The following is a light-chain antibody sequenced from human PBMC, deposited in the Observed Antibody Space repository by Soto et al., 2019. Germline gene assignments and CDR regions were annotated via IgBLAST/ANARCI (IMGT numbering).Light chain of an antibody. CDR2: GAS. CDR1: QSVSSGY. J-gene: IGKJ1*01. Sequence: EIVLTQSPGTLSLSPVERATLSCRASQSVSSGYLAWYQQKPGQAPRLLIYGASSRATGIPDRFSGSGSGTDFTLTISRLEPEDFAVFYCHQCDSSPWTFGQGTKVDIK. V-gene: IGKV3-20*01. CDR3: HQCDSSPWT.